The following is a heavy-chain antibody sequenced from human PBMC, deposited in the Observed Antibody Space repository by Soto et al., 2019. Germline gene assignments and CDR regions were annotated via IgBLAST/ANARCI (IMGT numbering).Heavy chain of an antibody. Sequence: PGGSLRLSCAASGFTFSSYGIPLVRQAPGKGLEWVSVISYDGSNKYYADSVKGRFTISRDNSKNTLYLQMNSLRAEDTAIYYCEKDSHWAIISPTHDYWGHGTLVNVSS. V-gene: IGHV3-30*18. D-gene: IGHD2-2*01. CDR2: ISYDGSNK. J-gene: IGHJ4*01. CDR3: EKDSHWAIISPTHDY. CDR1: GFTFSSYG.